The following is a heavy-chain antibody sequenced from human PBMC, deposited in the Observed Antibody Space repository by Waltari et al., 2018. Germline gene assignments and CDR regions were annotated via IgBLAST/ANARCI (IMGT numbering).Heavy chain of an antibody. J-gene: IGHJ3*02. D-gene: IGHD3-3*02. V-gene: IGHV3-7*03. CDR1: GFPFSISW. CDR2: IKEDGTDT. Sequence: EVQLVESGGGLVQPGGSLRLFCAASGFPFSISWRTWVRQAPGEGLEWVANIKEDGTDTYYVDSVKGRFTISKDNAENSLYLQMNSLRVEDTAIYYCARSQRHSFEICGQGTMVTVSS. CDR3: ARSQRHSFEI.